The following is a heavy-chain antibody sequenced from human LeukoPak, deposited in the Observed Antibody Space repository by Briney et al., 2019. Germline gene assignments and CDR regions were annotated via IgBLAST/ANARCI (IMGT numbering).Heavy chain of an antibody. CDR1: GGSISSYY. CDR3: ARGSPRVVAATQGFDY. V-gene: IGHV4-59*01. D-gene: IGHD2-15*01. J-gene: IGHJ4*02. CDR2: IYYSGST. Sequence: SSETLSLTCTVSGGSISSYYWSWIRQPPGKGLEWIGYIYYSGSTNYNPSLKSRVTISVDTSKNQFSLKLSSVTAADTAVYYCARGSPRVVAATQGFDYWGQGTLVTVSS.